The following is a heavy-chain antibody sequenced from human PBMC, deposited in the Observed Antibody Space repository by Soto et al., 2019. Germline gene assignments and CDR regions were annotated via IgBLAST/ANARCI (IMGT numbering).Heavy chain of an antibody. CDR3: ATSYGAGYRAFDF. CDR1: GDTFNFYS. J-gene: IGHJ4*02. CDR2: VNPILNMS. D-gene: IGHD3-16*01. V-gene: IGHV1-69*04. Sequence: QVQWVQSGAEVKRPGSSVKVSCKASGDTFNFYSINWVRQAPGLGLEWMGRVNPILNMSNYSQRFQGRVTMTADKSTSTAYMELSGLRSEDSAIYYCATSYGAGYRAFDFWGQGALVTVSS.